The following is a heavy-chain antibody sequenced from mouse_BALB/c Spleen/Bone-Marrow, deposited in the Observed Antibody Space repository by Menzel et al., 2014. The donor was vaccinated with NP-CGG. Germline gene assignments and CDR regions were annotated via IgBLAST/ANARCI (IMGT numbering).Heavy chain of an antibody. V-gene: IGHV5-4*02. D-gene: IGHD1-1*01. CDR1: GFTFSDYY. J-gene: IGHJ4*01. Sequence: EVQLAESGGGLVKPGRSLKLSCAASGFTFSDYYMYWVRQTPEKRLEWVATISDGGSYTYYPDSVKGRFTISRDNAKNNLYLQMSSMKSEDTAMYYCVRGLYGSSYTYAMDYWGQGTSVTVSS. CDR3: VRGLYGSSYTYAMDY. CDR2: ISDGGSYT.